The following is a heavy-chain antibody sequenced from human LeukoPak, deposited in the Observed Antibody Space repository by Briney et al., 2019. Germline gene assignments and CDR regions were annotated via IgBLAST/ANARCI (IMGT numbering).Heavy chain of an antibody. J-gene: IGHJ5*02. Sequence: ASVKVSCKASGYTFTDYYIHWVRQAPGQGLEWMGWMNPNSIGRRYAQRFQGRLTMTRDTSISTAYMELSSLISGDTAVYYCATDTHPIAAALYIGFDPWGQGTLVTVSS. CDR3: ATDTHPIAAALYIGFDP. CDR2: MNPNSIGR. V-gene: IGHV1-2*02. CDR1: GYTFTDYY. D-gene: IGHD6-13*01.